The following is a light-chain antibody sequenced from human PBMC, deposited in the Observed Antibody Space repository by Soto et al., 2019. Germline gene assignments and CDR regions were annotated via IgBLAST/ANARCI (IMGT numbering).Light chain of an antibody. V-gene: IGKV3-20*01. Sequence: EIVLTQSPGTLSLSPGERATLSCRASQSITGGHLAWFQLRPGQAPRLLIYRASSRATDIPDRFSGSGSGTDFTLTISRLEPEDFAVYYCQQYFISPRTFGQGNKVEIK. J-gene: IGKJ1*01. CDR2: RAS. CDR1: QSITGGH. CDR3: QQYFISPRT.